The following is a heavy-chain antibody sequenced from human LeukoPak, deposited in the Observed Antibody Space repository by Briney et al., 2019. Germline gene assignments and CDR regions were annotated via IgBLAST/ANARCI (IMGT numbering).Heavy chain of an antibody. Sequence: PSETLSLTCAVYGGSFSGYYWSWIRQPPGKGLEWIGEINHSGSTNYNPSLKGRVTISVDTSKNQFSLKLSSVTAADTAVYYCARDRSYVWGSYRYTVDYFDYWGQGTLVTVSS. D-gene: IGHD3-16*02. CDR2: INHSGST. J-gene: IGHJ4*02. CDR3: ARDRSYVWGSYRYTVDYFDY. V-gene: IGHV4-34*01. CDR1: GGSFSGYY.